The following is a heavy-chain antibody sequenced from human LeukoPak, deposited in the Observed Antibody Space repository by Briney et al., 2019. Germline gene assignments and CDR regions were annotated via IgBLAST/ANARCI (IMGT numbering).Heavy chain of an antibody. Sequence: GGSLRLSCAASGFTFSRYWMSWVRQAPGKGLEWVASINQDESAKYYVDSVKGRFTISRDNAKNSLYLQMNSLRAEDTAVYYCARDQGQYDILTGYYLGVWGQGTLVTVSS. CDR3: ARDQGQYDILTGYYLGV. V-gene: IGHV3-7*01. D-gene: IGHD3-9*01. J-gene: IGHJ4*02. CDR1: GFTFSRYW. CDR2: INQDESAK.